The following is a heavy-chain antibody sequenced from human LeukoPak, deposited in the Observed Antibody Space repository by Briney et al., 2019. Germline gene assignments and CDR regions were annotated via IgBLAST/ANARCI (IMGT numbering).Heavy chain of an antibody. D-gene: IGHD6-19*01. J-gene: IGHJ4*02. V-gene: IGHV3-13*04. CDR2: IGTSGDT. CDR1: GFTFSSYD. CDR3: SRVGSSGWPNYFDS. Sequence: GGSLRLSCAASGFTFSSYDMHRVRQATGKGLEWVSVIGTSGDTYYAGSVKGRFTISRENAKNSLYLQMNSLTAGDTAVYFCSRVGSSGWPNYFDSWGQGTLVTVSS.